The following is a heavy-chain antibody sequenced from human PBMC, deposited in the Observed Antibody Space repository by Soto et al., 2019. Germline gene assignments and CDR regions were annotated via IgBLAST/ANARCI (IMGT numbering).Heavy chain of an antibody. D-gene: IGHD3-10*01. Sequence: ASVKVSCTASGYTFTSYAMHWVRQAPGQRLEWMGWINAGNGNTKYSQKFQGRVTITRDPSSSTAYMELSSLRSEDTAVYDCARVKYYYGSGSAHGGGPRPQLYFDYWGQGTLVTVSS. J-gene: IGHJ4*02. CDR3: ARVKYYYGSGSAHGGGPRPQLYFDY. CDR2: INAGNGNT. V-gene: IGHV1-3*01. CDR1: GYTFTSYA.